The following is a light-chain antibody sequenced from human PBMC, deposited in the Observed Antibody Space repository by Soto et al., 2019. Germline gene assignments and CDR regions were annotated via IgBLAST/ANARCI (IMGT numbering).Light chain of an antibody. CDR1: QAISSY. Sequence: DIPLTQSPSSLSASVGDRVTITCRASQAISSYLAWYQQKPGKVPELLIYATSTLQSGAPSRFSGSGSGTDFTLTISSLQPEDVATYYCHKYNHAPTFGGGPKVEIK. CDR2: ATS. CDR3: HKYNHAPT. V-gene: IGKV1-27*01. J-gene: IGKJ4*01.